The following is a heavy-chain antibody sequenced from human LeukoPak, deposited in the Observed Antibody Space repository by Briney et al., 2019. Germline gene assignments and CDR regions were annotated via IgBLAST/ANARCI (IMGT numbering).Heavy chain of an antibody. CDR2: ISGSGGST. D-gene: IGHD3-22*01. CDR3: AKNSQPVYYDSSGYYHLDAFDI. CDR1: GFTFSSYA. J-gene: IGHJ3*02. Sequence: PGGSLRLSCAASGFTFSSYAMSWVRQAPGKGLEWVSAISGSGGSTYYADSVKGRFTISRDNSKNTLYLQMNSLRAEDTAVYYCAKNSQPVYYDSSGYYHLDAFDIWGQGTMVTVSS. V-gene: IGHV3-23*01.